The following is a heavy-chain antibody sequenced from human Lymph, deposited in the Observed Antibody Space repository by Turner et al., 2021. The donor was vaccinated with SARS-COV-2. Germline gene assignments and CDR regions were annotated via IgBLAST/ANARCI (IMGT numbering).Heavy chain of an antibody. J-gene: IGHJ2*01. V-gene: IGHV3-33*01. Sequence: QVQLVESGGGVVQHGRSLRLSCAASGFTFCSYGMYWVRQAPGKGREWVGVIWYYGSNKDYADSVKGRFTISRDNSKNTLYLQMNSLRAEDTAVYYCARGAAGEWYFDLWGRGTLVTVSS. CDR1: GFTFCSYG. CDR2: IWYYGSNK. D-gene: IGHD1-26*01. CDR3: ARGAAGEWYFDL.